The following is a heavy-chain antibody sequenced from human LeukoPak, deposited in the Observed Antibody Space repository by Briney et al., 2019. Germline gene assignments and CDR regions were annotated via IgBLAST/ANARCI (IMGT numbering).Heavy chain of an antibody. D-gene: IGHD3-22*01. CDR3: ARARYYYDSSGYFLYFDY. CDR1: GFTFSSYW. V-gene: IGHV3-74*01. CDR2: INTDGSST. Sequence: GGSPRLSCAASGFTFSSYWMHWVRQAPGKGLLWVSRINTDGSSTYYADSVKGRFTISRDNAKNSLYLQMNSLRAEDTAVYYCARARYYYDSSGYFLYFDYWGQGTLVTVSS. J-gene: IGHJ4*02.